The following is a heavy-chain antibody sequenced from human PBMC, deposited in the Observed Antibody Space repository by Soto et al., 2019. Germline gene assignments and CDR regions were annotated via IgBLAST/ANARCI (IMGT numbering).Heavy chain of an antibody. CDR1: GGSISSSNW. Sequence: PSETLSLTCAVSGGSISSSNWWSWVRQPPGKGLEWIGEIYHSGSTNYNPSLKSRVTISVDKTKNQFSLKLSSVTAADTAVYYCARLGGYYQAFDSWGQGTLVTVSS. D-gene: IGHD3-22*01. V-gene: IGHV4-4*02. J-gene: IGHJ4*02. CDR3: ARLGGYYQAFDS. CDR2: IYHSGST.